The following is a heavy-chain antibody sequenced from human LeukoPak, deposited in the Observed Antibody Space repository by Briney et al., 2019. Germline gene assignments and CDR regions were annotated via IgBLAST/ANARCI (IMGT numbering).Heavy chain of an antibody. CDR2: FDPEDGET. V-gene: IGHV1-24*01. J-gene: IGHJ4*02. CDR3: ATYCLCPSVEKYYFDY. Sequence: ASVKVSCKVSGYTLTELSMHWVRQAPGKGLEWMGGFDPEDGETIYAQKFQGRVTMTEDTSTDTAYMELSSLRSEDTAVYYCATYCLCPSVEKYYFDYWGQGTLVTVSS. CDR1: GYTLTELS. D-gene: IGHD2-15*01.